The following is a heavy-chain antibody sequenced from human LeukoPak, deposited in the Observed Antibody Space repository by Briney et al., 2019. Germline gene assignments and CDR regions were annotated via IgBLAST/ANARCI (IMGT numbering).Heavy chain of an antibody. V-gene: IGHV4-59*08. CDR2: IYYSGST. Sequence: SETLSLTCTVSGGSISSYYWSWIRQPPGKGLEWIGYIYYSGSTNYNPSLKSRVTISVDTSKSQFSLNLSSVTAADTAVYYCARRASGGRDFDYWGQGTLVTVSS. CDR1: GGSISSYY. D-gene: IGHD3-10*01. CDR3: ARRASGGRDFDY. J-gene: IGHJ4*02.